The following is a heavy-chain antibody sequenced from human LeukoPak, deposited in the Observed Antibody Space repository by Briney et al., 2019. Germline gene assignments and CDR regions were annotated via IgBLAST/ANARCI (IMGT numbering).Heavy chain of an antibody. D-gene: IGHD3-3*01. Sequence: GGSVRLSCAASGFTFSSYGMHWVRQAPGKGLEWVAVISYDGSNKYYADSVKGRSTISRDNSKNTLYLQMNSLRAEDTAVYYCAKGDRNYDFWSGYYGHWGQGTLVTVSS. J-gene: IGHJ4*02. V-gene: IGHV3-30*18. CDR2: ISYDGSNK. CDR3: AKGDRNYDFWSGYYGH. CDR1: GFTFSSYG.